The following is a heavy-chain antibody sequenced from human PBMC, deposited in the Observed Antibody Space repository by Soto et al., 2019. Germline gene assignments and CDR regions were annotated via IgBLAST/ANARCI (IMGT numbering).Heavy chain of an antibody. CDR1: GFTFTRYS. J-gene: IGHJ4*02. Sequence: GGSLRFSCAASGFTFTRYSMNWVRQAPGKGLEWVSSISSTTNYIYYADSMKGRFTVSRDNAKNSVYLEMNSLSAEDTAVYYCARESEDLTSNFDYWGQGTLVTVSS. V-gene: IGHV3-21*01. CDR3: ARESEDLTSNFDY. CDR2: ISSTTNYI.